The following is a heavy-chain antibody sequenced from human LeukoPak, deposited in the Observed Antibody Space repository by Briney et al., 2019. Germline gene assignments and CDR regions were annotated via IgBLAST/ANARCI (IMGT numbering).Heavy chain of an antibody. D-gene: IGHD6-19*01. CDR3: AKPSSGWHGHFDY. CDR2: ISYDGSNK. CDR1: GFTFSSYG. J-gene: IGHJ4*02. Sequence: PGGSLRLSCAASGFTFSSYGMHWVRQAPGKGLERVAVISYDGSNKYYAGSVKGRFTISRENSKNTLYLQMNSLRAEDTAVYYCAKPSSGWHGHFDYWGQGTLVTVSS. V-gene: IGHV3-30*18.